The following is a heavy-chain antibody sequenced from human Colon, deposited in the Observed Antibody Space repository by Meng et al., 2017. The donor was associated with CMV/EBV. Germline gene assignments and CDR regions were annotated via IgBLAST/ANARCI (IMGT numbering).Heavy chain of an antibody. CDR3: SRGVLNFFDY. D-gene: IGHD3-10*01. Sequence: QLQLEESRPGLVKPSETSSLTCSGACGSFSTHSYVWAWIRQPPGKGLEYIGSIYNSGSTYYNASLKSRVTMSVDTSKNQLSLKLSSVTAADTAKYYCSRGVLNFFDYWGQGTLVTVSS. V-gene: IGHV4-39*07. J-gene: IGHJ4*02. CDR2: IYNSGST. CDR1: CGSFSTHSYV.